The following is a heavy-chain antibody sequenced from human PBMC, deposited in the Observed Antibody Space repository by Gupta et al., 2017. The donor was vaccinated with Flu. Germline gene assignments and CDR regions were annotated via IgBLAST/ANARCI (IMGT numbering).Heavy chain of an antibody. Sequence: QVQLVESGGGVVQPGRSLRLSCAASGFTFSSYGIPWVRQAPGKGLEWVAVISYDGSDRYYAGSVKGRFTISRDNYKNTLYLQMNSLRAEDTAVYYCAKDLAQMSIQTGGYYYYGMDVWGQGTTVTVSS. D-gene: IGHD2-8*02. CDR3: AKDLAQMSIQTGGYYYYGMDV. CDR1: GFTFSSYG. J-gene: IGHJ6*02. V-gene: IGHV3-30*18. CDR2: ISYDGSDR.